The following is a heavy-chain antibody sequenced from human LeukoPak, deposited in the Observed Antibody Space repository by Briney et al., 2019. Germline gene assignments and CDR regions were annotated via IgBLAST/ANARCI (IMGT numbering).Heavy chain of an antibody. CDR3: ARVALTDIVVVVAATPIWFDP. CDR1: GYTFTDHY. J-gene: IGHJ5*02. CDR2: ISAYNGNT. D-gene: IGHD2-15*01. V-gene: IGHV1-18*04. Sequence: ASVKVSCKASGYTFTDHYIHWVRQAPGQGLEWMGWISAYNGNTNYAQKLQGRVTMTTDTSTSTAYMELRSLRSDDTAVYYCARVALTDIVVVVAATPIWFDPWGQGTLVTVSS.